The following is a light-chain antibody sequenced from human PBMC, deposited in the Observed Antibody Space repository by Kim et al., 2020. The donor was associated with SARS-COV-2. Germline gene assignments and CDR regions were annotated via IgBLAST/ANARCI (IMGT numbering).Light chain of an antibody. CDR2: AAS. CDR3: QQSYTTPYT. V-gene: IGKV1-39*01. Sequence: SASVGDRVTLTCRASQSIAGYLNWYQQKPGKAPQLLIYAASNLESGVPSRFSGSGSGLDFTLTITSLQAEDFATFFCQQSYTTPYTFGQGTKLEI. CDR1: QSIAGY. J-gene: IGKJ2*01.